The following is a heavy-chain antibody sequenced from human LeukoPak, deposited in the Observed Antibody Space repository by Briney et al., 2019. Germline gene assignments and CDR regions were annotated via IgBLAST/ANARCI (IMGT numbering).Heavy chain of an antibody. CDR1: GYTFTSYA. D-gene: IGHD6-13*01. J-gene: IGHJ3*02. CDR3: ARDGSSWFDAFDI. CDR2: INAGNGNT. Sequence: ASVNVSCKASGYTFTSYAMHWVRQAPGQRLEWMGWINAGNGNTKYSQKFQGRVTITRDTSASTAYMELSSLRSEDTAVYYCARDGSSWFDAFDIWGQGTMVTVSS. V-gene: IGHV1-3*01.